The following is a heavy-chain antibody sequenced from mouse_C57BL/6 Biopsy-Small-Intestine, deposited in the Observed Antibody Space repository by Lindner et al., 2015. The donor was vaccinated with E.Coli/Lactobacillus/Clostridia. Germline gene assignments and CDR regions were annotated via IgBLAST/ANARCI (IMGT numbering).Heavy chain of an antibody. CDR3: ARHEAGFVY. J-gene: IGHJ3*01. CDR2: FYPGSGSM. Sequence: VQLQESGAELVKPGTSVKLSCKASGYTFTDFSIHWVKQRSGQGLEWIVWFYPGSGSMKYNEKFKDKATLTADKPSHTVYMELSRLTSEDSAVYFCARHEAGFVYWGQGTLVTVSA. CDR1: GYTFTDFS. V-gene: IGHV1-62-2*01.